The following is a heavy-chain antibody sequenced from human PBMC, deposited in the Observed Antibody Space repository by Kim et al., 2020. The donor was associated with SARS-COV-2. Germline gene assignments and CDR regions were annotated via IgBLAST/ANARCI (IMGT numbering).Heavy chain of an antibody. Sequence: QKFPGRVTMTRDTSTSTVYMELSRLRSEDTAVYYCARPAGDYGTYYFDYWGQGTLVTVSS. D-gene: IGHD4-17*01. J-gene: IGHJ4*02. V-gene: IGHV1-46*01. CDR3: ARPAGDYGTYYFDY.